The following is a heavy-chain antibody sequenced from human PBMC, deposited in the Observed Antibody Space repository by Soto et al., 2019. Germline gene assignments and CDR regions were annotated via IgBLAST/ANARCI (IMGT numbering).Heavy chain of an antibody. J-gene: IGHJ4*02. Sequence: ASVKVSCKASGYTFTTYPMHWVRQAPGQRLEWMGWINAGNGNTKYPQKFQGRVTITRDTSASTAYMELSSLRSEDTAVYYCTRDSHGLGDSWGQGTLVTAPQ. V-gene: IGHV1-3*01. CDR2: INAGNGNT. CDR1: GYTFTTYP. CDR3: TRDSHGLGDS. D-gene: IGHD3-9*01.